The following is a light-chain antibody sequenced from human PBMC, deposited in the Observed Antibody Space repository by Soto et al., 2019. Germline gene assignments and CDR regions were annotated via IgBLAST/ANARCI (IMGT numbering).Light chain of an antibody. CDR3: TSYAGSYTYV. V-gene: IGLV2-8*01. J-gene: IGLJ1*01. CDR2: EVN. Sequence: LTQPPSASGSPGQSVTISCTGTSSDVGDYNYVSWYRQHPGKAPKLMIYEVNKRPSGVPDRFSGSKSGNTASLTVSGLQAEDEADYYCTSYAGSYTYVFGTGTKVTVL. CDR1: SSDVGDYNY.